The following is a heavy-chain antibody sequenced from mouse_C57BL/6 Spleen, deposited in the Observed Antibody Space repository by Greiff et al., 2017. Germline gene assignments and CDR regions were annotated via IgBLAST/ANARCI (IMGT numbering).Heavy chain of an antibody. CDR1: GYSITSGYY. D-gene: IGHD3-3*01. CDR3: ARGTGYFDY. CDR2: ISYDGSN. Sequence: EVKLMESGPGLVKPSQSLSLTCSVTGYSITSGYYWNWVRQFPGNKLEWMGYISYDGSNNYNPSLKNRIALTRDTSKNQFVLKLNSVTTEDTATYYCARGTGYFDYWGQGTTLTVSS. J-gene: IGHJ2*01. V-gene: IGHV3-6*01.